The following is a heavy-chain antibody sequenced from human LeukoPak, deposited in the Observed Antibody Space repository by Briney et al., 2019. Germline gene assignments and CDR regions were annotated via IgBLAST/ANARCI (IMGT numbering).Heavy chain of an antibody. CDR2: ITSSLSYI. Sequence: GGSLRLSCAASGFTFNSYTMNWVRQAPGKGLEWVSSITSSLSYISYADSEKGRFTISRDNAMNSLSLQMHSLRAEDTAVYYCARDFGRTSDWQPRLYYGMDVWGQGTTVTVSS. J-gene: IGHJ6*02. CDR3: ARDFGRTSDWQPRLYYGMDV. D-gene: IGHD2-2*01. CDR1: GFTFNSYT. V-gene: IGHV3-21*01.